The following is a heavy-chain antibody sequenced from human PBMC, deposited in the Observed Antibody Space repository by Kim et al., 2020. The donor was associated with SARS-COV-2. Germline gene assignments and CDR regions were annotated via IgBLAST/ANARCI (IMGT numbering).Heavy chain of an antibody. J-gene: IGHJ6*02. D-gene: IGHD2-15*01. CDR1: GYTFTSYA. CDR3: ARDVVAASSYYYYGMDV. Sequence: ASVKVSCKASGYTFTSYAMHWVRQAPGQRLEWMGWINAGNGNTKYSQKFQGRVTITRDTSASTAYMELSSLRSEDTAVYYCARDVVAASSYYYYGMDVWGQGTTVTVSS. V-gene: IGHV1-3*01. CDR2: INAGNGNT.